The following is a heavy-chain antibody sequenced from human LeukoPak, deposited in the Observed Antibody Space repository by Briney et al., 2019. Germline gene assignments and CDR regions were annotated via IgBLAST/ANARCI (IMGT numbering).Heavy chain of an antibody. D-gene: IGHD6-13*01. CDR3: ARRWPSSIPNHDAFVI. CDR2: INPSGGST. J-gene: IGHJ3*02. V-gene: IGHV1-46*01. Sequence: ASVTVSCKASGYTFTSYYMHWVRQAPGQGLEWMGIINPSGGSTSYAQKFQGRVTMTRDTSTSTVYMELSSLRSEDTAVYYCARRWPSSIPNHDAFVIWGQGTMVTVSS. CDR1: GYTFTSYY.